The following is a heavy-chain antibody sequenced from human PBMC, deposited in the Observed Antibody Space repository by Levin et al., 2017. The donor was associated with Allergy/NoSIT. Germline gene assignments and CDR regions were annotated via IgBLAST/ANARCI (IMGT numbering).Heavy chain of an antibody. D-gene: IGHD3-22*01. CDR1: GGSISSSSYY. J-gene: IGHJ3*02. CDR2: IYYSGST. CDR3: ARDLAEYYYDSSGYGRIQRQNAFDI. Sequence: SETLSLTCTVSGGSISSSSYYWGWIRQPPGKGLEWIGSIYYSGSTYYNPSLKSRVTISVDTSKNQFSLKLSSVTAADTAVYYCARDLAEYYYDSSGYGRIQRQNAFDIWGQGTMVTVSS. V-gene: IGHV4-39*07.